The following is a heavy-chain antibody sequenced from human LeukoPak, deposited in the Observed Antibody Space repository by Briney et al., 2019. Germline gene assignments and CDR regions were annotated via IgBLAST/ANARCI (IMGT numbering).Heavy chain of an antibody. CDR1: GGTFSSYT. D-gene: IGHD2-2*01. Sequence: PVKVSCKASGGTFSSYTISWVRQAPGQGLEWMGRIIPILGIANYAQKFQGRVTITADKSTSTAYMELSSLRSEDTAVYYCARVRDCSSTSCYTYYYYGMDVWGQGTTVTVSS. CDR3: ARVRDCSSTSCYTYYYYGMDV. CDR2: IIPILGIA. V-gene: IGHV1-69*02. J-gene: IGHJ6*02.